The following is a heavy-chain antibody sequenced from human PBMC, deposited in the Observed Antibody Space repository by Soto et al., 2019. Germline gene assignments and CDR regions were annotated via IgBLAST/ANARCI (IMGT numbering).Heavy chain of an antibody. Sequence: PSETLSLTCTVSGGSISSYYWSWIRQPPGKGLEWIGYIYYSGSTNYNPSLKSRVTISVDTSKNQFSLKLSSVTAADTTVYYCARGYYYDSSGIDYWGQGTLVT. D-gene: IGHD3-22*01. V-gene: IGHV4-59*01. J-gene: IGHJ4*02. CDR2: IYYSGST. CDR1: GGSISSYY. CDR3: ARGYYYDSSGIDY.